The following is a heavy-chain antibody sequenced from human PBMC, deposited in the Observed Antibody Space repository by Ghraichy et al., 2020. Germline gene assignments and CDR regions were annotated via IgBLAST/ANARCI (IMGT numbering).Heavy chain of an antibody. D-gene: IGHD3-9*01. V-gene: IGHV3-64*01. J-gene: IGHJ6*02. CDR1: GFTFSSYA. Sequence: GGSLRLSCAASGFTFSSYAMHWVRQAPGKGLEYVSAISSDGGSTYYANSVKGRFTISRDNSKNTLYLQMGSLRAEDMAVYYCAGGHTNNGYFDWLYYYYGVDVWGQGTTVTVSS. CDR2: ISSDGGST. CDR3: AGGHTNNGYFDWLYYYYGVDV.